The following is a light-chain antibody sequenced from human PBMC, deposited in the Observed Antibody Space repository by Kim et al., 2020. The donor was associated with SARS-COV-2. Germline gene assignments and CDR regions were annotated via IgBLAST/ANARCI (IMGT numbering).Light chain of an antibody. J-gene: IGKJ2*01. CDR3: QKYDSAPHT. CDR1: QGISNY. CDR2: TAS. Sequence: SASVGDRVTITCRASQGISNYLAWYQQRPGKVPKPLIYTASTLQSGVPSRFSGSGYGTEFTLTISSLQPEDVATYYCQKYDSAPHTFGQGTKLEI. V-gene: IGKV1-27*01.